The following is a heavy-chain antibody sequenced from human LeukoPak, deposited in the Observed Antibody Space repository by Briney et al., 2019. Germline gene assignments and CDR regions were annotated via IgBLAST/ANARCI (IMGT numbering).Heavy chain of an antibody. J-gene: IGHJ4*02. CDR3: AKKSPYGGADY. V-gene: IGHV3-23*01. CDR1: LLIFSNSA. Sequence: GLSLRLLCASWLLIFSNSALSWVRQASGKALEWVSAISGNGGITYYADSVKGQFTISRDNSKNTLYLQMNTLRADDTAVYYCAKKSPYGGADYWGQGTLVTISS. CDR2: ISGNGGIT. D-gene: IGHD4-23*01.